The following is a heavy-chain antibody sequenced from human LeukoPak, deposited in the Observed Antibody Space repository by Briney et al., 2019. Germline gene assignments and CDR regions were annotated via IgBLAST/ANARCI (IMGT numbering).Heavy chain of an antibody. CDR2: MSSDGINT. CDR3: AKDHAGSGRAFEY. D-gene: IGHD3-10*01. CDR1: GFTFRTSG. J-gene: IGHJ4*02. V-gene: IGHV3-30*04. Sequence: GGSLRLSCATSGFTFRTSGVHWVRQAPGKGLEWVALMSSDGINTYYADSVKGRFTVSRDSSKDILYLQMDSLRADDTAIYYCAKDHAGSGRAFEYWGQGTLVTVSS.